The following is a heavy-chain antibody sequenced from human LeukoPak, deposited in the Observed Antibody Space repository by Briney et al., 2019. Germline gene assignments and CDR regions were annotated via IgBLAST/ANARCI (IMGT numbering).Heavy chain of an antibody. Sequence: ASVKVSCKASGYTFTSYDINWVRQATGQGLEWMGWMNPNSGNTGYAQKFQGRVTITADKSTSTAYMELSSLRSEDTAVYYCARQLSSGAEWGQGTLVTVSS. CDR3: ARQLSSGAE. J-gene: IGHJ4*02. CDR1: GYTFTSYD. V-gene: IGHV1-8*01. D-gene: IGHD6-25*01. CDR2: MNPNSGNT.